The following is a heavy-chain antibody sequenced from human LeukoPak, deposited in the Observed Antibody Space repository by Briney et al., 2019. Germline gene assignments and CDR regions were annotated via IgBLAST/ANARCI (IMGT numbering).Heavy chain of an antibody. CDR1: GFTFNSYG. CDR2: INPNSGGT. V-gene: IGHV1-2*04. J-gene: IGHJ5*02. Sequence: PGGSLRLSCAASGFTFNSYGMHWVRQAPGQGLEWMGWINPNSGGTNYAQKFQGWVTMTRDTSISTAYMELSRLRSDDTAVYYCARERVRRVRTIYNWFDPWGQGTLVTVSS. D-gene: IGHD6-19*01. CDR3: ARERVRRVRTIYNWFDP.